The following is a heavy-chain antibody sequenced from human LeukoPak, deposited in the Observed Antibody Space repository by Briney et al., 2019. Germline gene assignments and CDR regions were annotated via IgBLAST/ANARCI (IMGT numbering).Heavy chain of an antibody. CDR1: GFTFTIYG. V-gene: IGHV1-18*01. J-gene: IGHJ6*02. CDR3: AREGYFGSGIDYYYGMDV. D-gene: IGHD3-10*01. CDR2: ISAHNGDT. Sequence: GASVKVSCKASGFTFTIYGITWVRQAPGQGLEWMGWISAHNGDTKYAQKLQGRVTVTTDTSTSTAYMELRSLRSDDTAVYYCAREGYFGSGIDYYYGMDVWGQATKVTVSS.